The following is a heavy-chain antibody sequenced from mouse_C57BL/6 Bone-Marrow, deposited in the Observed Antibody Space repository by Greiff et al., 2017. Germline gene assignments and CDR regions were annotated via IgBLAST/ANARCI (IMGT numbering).Heavy chain of an antibody. CDR3: ARHYCGAWFAY. CDR2: IYPGSGST. Sequence: QVQLQQSGAELVKPGASVKMSCKASGYTFTSYWITWVKQRPGQGLEWIGDIYPGSGSTNYNEKFKSKATLTVDTSSSTAYLQLSSLTSEDSAVYYCARHYCGAWFAYWGQGTLVTVSA. D-gene: IGHD1-1*01. CDR1: GYTFTSYW. J-gene: IGHJ3*01. V-gene: IGHV1-55*01.